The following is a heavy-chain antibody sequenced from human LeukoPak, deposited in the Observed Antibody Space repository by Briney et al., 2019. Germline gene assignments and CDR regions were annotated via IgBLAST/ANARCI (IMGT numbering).Heavy chain of an antibody. CDR1: GFTFSSYA. CDR3: AETLPSRAFGGVIAGFDY. J-gene: IGHJ4*02. Sequence: GGSLRLSCAASGFTFSSYAMSWVRQAPGKGLEWVSAISGSGGSTYYADSVKGRFTISRDNSKNTLYLQMNSLRAEDTAVYYCAETLPSRAFGGVIAGFDYWGQGTLVTVSS. V-gene: IGHV3-23*01. CDR2: ISGSGGST. D-gene: IGHD3-16*02.